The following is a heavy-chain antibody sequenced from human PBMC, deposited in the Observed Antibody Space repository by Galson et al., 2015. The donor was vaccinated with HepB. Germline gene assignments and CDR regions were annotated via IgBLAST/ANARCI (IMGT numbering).Heavy chain of an antibody. CDR3: AKTYSRGWSHPFDS. Sequence: SLRLSCAASGFTFSDYYMSWIRQAPGEGLEWVSYISGSSGYTNYADSVKGRFTISRDNAQNSLYLQMNSLRAEDTAVYYCAKTYSRGWSHPFDSWGPGTLVTVSS. V-gene: IGHV3-11*06. CDR1: GFTFSDYY. D-gene: IGHD6-19*01. CDR2: ISGSSGYT. J-gene: IGHJ4*02.